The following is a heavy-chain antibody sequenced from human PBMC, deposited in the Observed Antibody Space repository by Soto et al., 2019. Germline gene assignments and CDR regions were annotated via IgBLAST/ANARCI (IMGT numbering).Heavy chain of an antibody. CDR2: INHSGST. CDR3: ARRGATFVY. V-gene: IGHV4-34*01. CDR1: GGSFSGYY. D-gene: IGHD1-26*01. J-gene: IGHJ4*02. Sequence: SETLSLTCAVYGGSFSGYYWSWIRQPPGKGLEWIGEINHSGSTNYNPSLKSRVTISVDTSKNQFSLKLSSVTAADTAVYYCARRGATFVYWGQGTLVTVSS.